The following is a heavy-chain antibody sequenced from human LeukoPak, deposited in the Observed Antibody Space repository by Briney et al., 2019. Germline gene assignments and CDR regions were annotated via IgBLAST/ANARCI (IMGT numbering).Heavy chain of an antibody. Sequence: ASVKVSCKASGYTFTSYGISWVQQAPGQGLEWMGWISAYNGNTNYAQKLQGRVTMTTDTSTSTAYMELRSLRSDDTAVYYCARDLVVRGLRPNWFDPWGQGTLVTVSS. CDR3: ARDLVVRGLRPNWFDP. D-gene: IGHD3-10*01. J-gene: IGHJ5*02. CDR1: GYTFTSYG. CDR2: ISAYNGNT. V-gene: IGHV1-18*01.